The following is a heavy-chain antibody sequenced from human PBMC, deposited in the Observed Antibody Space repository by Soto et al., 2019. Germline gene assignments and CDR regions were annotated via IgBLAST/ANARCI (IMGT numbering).Heavy chain of an antibody. CDR3: ARVVYYDFWSGSVSDNYYYYMDV. V-gene: IGHV4-59*01. J-gene: IGHJ6*03. D-gene: IGHD3-3*01. Sequence: SETLSLTCTVSGGCISSYYWSWIRQPPGKGLEWIGYIYYSGSTNYNPSLKSRVTISVDTSKNQFSLKLSSVTAADTAVYYCARVVYYDFWSGSVSDNYYYYMDVWGKGTTVTVSS. CDR1: GGCISSYY. CDR2: IYYSGST.